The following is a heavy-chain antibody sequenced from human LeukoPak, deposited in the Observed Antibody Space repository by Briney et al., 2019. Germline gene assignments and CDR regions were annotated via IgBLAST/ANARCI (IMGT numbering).Heavy chain of an antibody. V-gene: IGHV3-7*05. CDR3: AKVGTTTVTTWLDY. CDR1: GFTFSSYW. Sequence: GGSLRLSCAASGFTFSSYWMSWVRQAPGKGLEWVANIKEDGSEKYYVDSVKGRLTISRDNAKNSLYLQMNSLRAEDTALYYCAKVGTTTVTTWLDYWGQGTLVTVSS. D-gene: IGHD4-17*01. CDR2: IKEDGSEK. J-gene: IGHJ4*02.